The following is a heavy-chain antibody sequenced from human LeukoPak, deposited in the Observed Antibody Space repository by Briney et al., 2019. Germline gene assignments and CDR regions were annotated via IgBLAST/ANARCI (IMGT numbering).Heavy chain of an antibody. V-gene: IGHV3-21*04. CDR2: IGTTGSYI. J-gene: IGHJ6*03. CDR1: GFTFGNYS. CDR3: AREVVVPAAMAYYYYMDV. Sequence: GGSLRLSCAASGFTFGNYSMNWVRQAPGKGLEWVSSIGTTGSYIFYADSVKGRFTISRDNAKNTLYLQMNSLRAEDTALYHRAREVVVPAAMAYYYYMDVWGKGTTVTVSS. D-gene: IGHD2-2*01.